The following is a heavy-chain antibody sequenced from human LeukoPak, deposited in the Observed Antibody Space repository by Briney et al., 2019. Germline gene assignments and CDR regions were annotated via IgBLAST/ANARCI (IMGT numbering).Heavy chain of an antibody. CDR2: IRSTGGTT. Sequence: PGGSLRLSCGASGFTFSNYAMSWVRQAPGKGLESVSDIRSTGGTTAYADSVKGRVTISRDNSKNTLYLQMNSLRAEDTAVYYCARGGIWGHAFDIWGQGTMVTVSS. V-gene: IGHV3-23*01. CDR3: ARGGIWGHAFDI. D-gene: IGHD2-15*01. CDR1: GFTFSNYA. J-gene: IGHJ3*02.